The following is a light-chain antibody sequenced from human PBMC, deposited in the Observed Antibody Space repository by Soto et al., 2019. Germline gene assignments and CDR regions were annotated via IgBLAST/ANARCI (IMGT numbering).Light chain of an antibody. CDR1: TSNIGAHFD. CDR2: DNT. V-gene: IGLV1-40*01. J-gene: IGLJ3*02. Sequence: QLVLTQPPSVSGAPGQRVTISCTGSTSNIGAHFDVHWYQQLPGTAPKLVIYDNTHRLSGVPDRFSASKSGTSASLTITGLQAEDEADYYCQSFDKSLSGSVFGGGTKVTVL. CDR3: QSFDKSLSGSV.